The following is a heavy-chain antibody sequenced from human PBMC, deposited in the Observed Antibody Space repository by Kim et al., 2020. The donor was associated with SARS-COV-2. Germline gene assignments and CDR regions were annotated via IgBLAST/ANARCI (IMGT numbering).Heavy chain of an antibody. J-gene: IGHJ4*02. Sequence: YSQKFQGRVTITRDTSASTAYMELSSLRSEDTAVYYCARGGGTPMALFSYWGQGTLVTVSS. D-gene: IGHD5-18*01. CDR3: ARGGGTPMALFSY. V-gene: IGHV1-3*01.